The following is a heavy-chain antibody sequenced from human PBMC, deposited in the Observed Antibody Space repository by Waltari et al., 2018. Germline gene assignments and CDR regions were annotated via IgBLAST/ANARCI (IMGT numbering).Heavy chain of an antibody. J-gene: IGHJ4*02. D-gene: IGHD6-13*01. CDR1: GGSISSSSYY. CDR3: ARLQPYSSSWYEIAYYFDY. Sequence: QLQLQESGPGLVKPSETLSLTCTVSGGSISSSSYYWGWIRQPPGKGLEWIGSIYYSGSTSYNPSLKSRVTISVDTSKNQFSLKLSSVTAADTAVYYCARLQPYSSSWYEIAYYFDYWGQGTLVTVSS. CDR2: IYYSGST. V-gene: IGHV4-39*01.